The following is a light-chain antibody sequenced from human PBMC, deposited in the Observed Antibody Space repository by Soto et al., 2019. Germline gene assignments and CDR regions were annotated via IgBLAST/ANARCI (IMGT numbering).Light chain of an antibody. V-gene: IGLV2-14*03. CDR1: SSDIGGYNY. J-gene: IGLJ1*01. CDR3: SSYTRTSTLDV. Sequence: QSALTQPASVSGSPGQSITISCTGTSSDIGGYNYVSWYQQLPGKVPKLIIYDVSNRPSGVSDRFSGSKSGNAASLTISGLQAEDEADYYSSSYTRTSTLDVFGTGTKLTV. CDR2: DVS.